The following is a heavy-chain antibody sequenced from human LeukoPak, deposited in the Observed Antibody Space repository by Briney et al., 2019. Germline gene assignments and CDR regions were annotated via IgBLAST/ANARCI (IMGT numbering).Heavy chain of an antibody. CDR2: ISPFNGDA. CDR3: ARGSGTEYDSSGYYLE. D-gene: IGHD3-22*01. Sequence: ASVKVSCKASGYPFTSYGVNWVRQAPGQGLEWLGYISPFNGDADYAQKLQDRVTMTTDTSTTTVYMELRGLRSDDTAVCYCARGSGTEYDSSGYYLEWGQGTLVTVSS. V-gene: IGHV1-18*01. CDR1: GYPFTSYG. J-gene: IGHJ4*02.